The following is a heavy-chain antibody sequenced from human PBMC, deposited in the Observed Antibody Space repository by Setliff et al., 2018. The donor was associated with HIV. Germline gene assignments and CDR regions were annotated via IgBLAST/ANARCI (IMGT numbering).Heavy chain of an antibody. D-gene: IGHD3-10*01. Sequence: AGSLRLSCAASGFTFSSYSMNWVRQAPGKGLEWVSYISSSGNSIYYADSVKGRFSISRDNAKNSLYLQMNSLRAEDTAVYYCVRDWLVREIIAVYYFDHWGQGTLVTVSS. J-gene: IGHJ4*02. V-gene: IGHV3-48*01. CDR3: VRDWLVREIIAVYYFDH. CDR1: GFTFSSYS. CDR2: ISSSGNSI.